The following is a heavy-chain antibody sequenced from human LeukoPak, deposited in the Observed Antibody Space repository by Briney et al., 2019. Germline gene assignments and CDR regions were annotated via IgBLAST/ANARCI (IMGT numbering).Heavy chain of an antibody. J-gene: IGHJ4*02. CDR3: ARDPWGMLVVEVAGFDY. CDR1: GLTFSTYS. V-gene: IGHV3-21*01. Sequence: PGGSLRLSCAASGLTFSTYSMNWVRQAPGKGLEWVSSISSSSSYIYYADSVKGRFTISRGNAKNSLYLQMNSLRGEDTAVYYCARDPWGMLVVEVAGFDYWGQGTLVTVSS. D-gene: IGHD6-19*01. CDR2: ISSSSSYI.